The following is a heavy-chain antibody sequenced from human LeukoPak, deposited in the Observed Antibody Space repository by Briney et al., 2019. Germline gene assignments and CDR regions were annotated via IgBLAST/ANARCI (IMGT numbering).Heavy chain of an antibody. CDR3: ARDYGGTQPYYYGMDV. D-gene: IGHD4-17*01. CDR2: IYHSGST. V-gene: IGHV4-4*02. J-gene: IGHJ6*02. Sequence: SETLSLTCAVSGGSIGSSNWWSWVRQPPGKGLEWIGEIYHSGSTNYNPSLKSRVTISVDKSKNQFSLKLSSVTAADTAVYYCARDYGGTQPYYYGMDVWGQGTTVTVSS. CDR1: GGSIGSSNW.